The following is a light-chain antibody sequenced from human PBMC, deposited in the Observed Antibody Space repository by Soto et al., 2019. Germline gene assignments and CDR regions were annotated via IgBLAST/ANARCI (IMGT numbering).Light chain of an antibody. CDR2: DAS. CDR3: QQRSNWPPIT. Sequence: ETVLTQSPATLSLSPGERATLSCRASQSVSRYLAWYQQKPGQGPRLLIYDASNRATGIPARFSGSGSGTDFTLTISSLEPADFAIYYCQQRSNWPPITFGQGTRLEIK. V-gene: IGKV3-11*01. J-gene: IGKJ5*01. CDR1: QSVSRY.